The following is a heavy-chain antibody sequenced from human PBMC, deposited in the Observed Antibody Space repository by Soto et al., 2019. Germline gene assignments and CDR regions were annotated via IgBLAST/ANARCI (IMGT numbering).Heavy chain of an antibody. Sequence: GSLRLSCAASGFTFSSYAMHWVRQAPGKGLEWVAVISYDGSNKYYADSVKGRFTISRDNSKNTLYLQMNSLRAEDTAVYYCARDAYCSGGSCPRGMDVWGQGTTVTVSS. V-gene: IGHV3-30-3*01. CDR3: ARDAYCSGGSCPRGMDV. D-gene: IGHD2-15*01. CDR2: ISYDGSNK. J-gene: IGHJ6*02. CDR1: GFTFSSYA.